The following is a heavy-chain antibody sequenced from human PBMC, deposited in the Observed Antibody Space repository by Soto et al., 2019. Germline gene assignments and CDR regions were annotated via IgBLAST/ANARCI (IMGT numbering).Heavy chain of an antibody. CDR1: GYTFTDYW. Sequence: GESLKISCKGSGYTFTDYWIGWVRQLPGKGLEWMGIIYPGDSDTRYSPSFQGHVTITVDKSTSTAYLQWNTLKASDTAMYYCARFIVGATNDYFDNWGQGTLVTVSS. J-gene: IGHJ4*02. CDR2: IYPGDSDT. CDR3: ARFIVGATNDYFDN. D-gene: IGHD1-26*01. V-gene: IGHV5-51*01.